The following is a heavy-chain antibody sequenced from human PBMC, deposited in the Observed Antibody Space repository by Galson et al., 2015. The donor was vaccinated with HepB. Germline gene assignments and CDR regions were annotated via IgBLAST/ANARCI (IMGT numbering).Heavy chain of an antibody. Sequence: SVKVSCKASGGTFSSYAISWVRQAPGQGLEWMGGIIPIFGTANYAQKFQGRVTITADESTSTAYMELSSLRSEDTAVYYCARRSQAPGFWSGYYVQNMIHRDYYYYMDVWGKGTTVTVSS. J-gene: IGHJ6*03. D-gene: IGHD3-3*01. CDR2: IIPIFGTA. CDR1: GGTFSSYA. V-gene: IGHV1-69*13. CDR3: ARRSQAPGFWSGYYVQNMIHRDYYYYMDV.